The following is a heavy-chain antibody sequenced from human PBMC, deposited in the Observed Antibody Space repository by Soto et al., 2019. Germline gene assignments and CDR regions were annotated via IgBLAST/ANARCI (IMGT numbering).Heavy chain of an antibody. CDR2: IRGSDGST. CDR1: GFTFSSYA. Sequence: EVQLLEAGGGLVQPGGSLTLSCVASGFTFSSYAMSWVRQAPGKGLEWVSAIRGSDGSTYYADSVKGRFTISRDNSKNTLYRQLNSLRAEDTAVYYCAKDSRVTMVRGVIIPPGYWGQGTLVTVSS. V-gene: IGHV3-23*01. J-gene: IGHJ4*02. CDR3: AKDSRVTMVRGVIIPPGY. D-gene: IGHD3-10*01.